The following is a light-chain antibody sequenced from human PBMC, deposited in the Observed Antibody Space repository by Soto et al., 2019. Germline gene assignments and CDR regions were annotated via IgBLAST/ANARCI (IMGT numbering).Light chain of an antibody. V-gene: IGKV1-5*01. J-gene: IGKJ4*01. CDR1: QSISSW. CDR2: DAS. Sequence: DIQMIQSPSTLSASVGDRVTITCRASQSISSWLAWYQQKPGKAPKLLIYDASSLESGVPSRFSGSGSGTEFTLTISSLQPDDFATYYCQQYNSYSLLTFGGGTKVEIK. CDR3: QQYNSYSLLT.